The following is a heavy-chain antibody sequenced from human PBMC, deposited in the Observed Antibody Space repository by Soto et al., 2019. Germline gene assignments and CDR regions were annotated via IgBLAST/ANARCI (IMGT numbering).Heavy chain of an antibody. D-gene: IGHD1-1*01. V-gene: IGHV4-34*01. CDR1: SGSFSGYY. Sequence: PSETLSLTCAVYSGSFSGYYWSWLRQPPGKGLEWIGEINHSGSPNYNPSLKSRVTISVDTSKNQFSLKMTSVTAADTAVYYCATANWSHHYFDPWGQGTLVTVS. CDR2: INHSGSP. J-gene: IGHJ5*02. CDR3: ATANWSHHYFDP.